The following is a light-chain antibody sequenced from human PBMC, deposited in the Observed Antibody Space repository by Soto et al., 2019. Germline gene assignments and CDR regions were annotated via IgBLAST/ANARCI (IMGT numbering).Light chain of an antibody. CDR3: QQYASSPFWT. CDR2: GAS. CDR1: QSVSGNY. V-gene: IGKV3-20*01. Sequence: ESVLTQSPGTLSLSPGEGATLSCRASQSVSGNYLAWYQQKPGQAPRLLMFGASNRATGIPDRFSGNGSGTDFTLTISRLEPEAFAVYYCQQYASSPFWTFGQGTKVEVK. J-gene: IGKJ1*01.